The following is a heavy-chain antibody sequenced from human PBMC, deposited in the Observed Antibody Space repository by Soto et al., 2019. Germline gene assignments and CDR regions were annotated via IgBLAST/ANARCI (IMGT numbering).Heavy chain of an antibody. V-gene: IGHV4-59*01. CDR3: ARENDFWSGYYPAGAFDI. CDR2: IYYSGST. Sequence: LSLTCTVSGGSISSYYWSWIRQPPGKGLEWIGYIYYSGSTNYNPSLKSRVTISVDTSKNQFSLKLSSVTAADTAVYYCARENDFWSGYYPAGAFDIWGQGTMVTVSS. D-gene: IGHD3-3*01. J-gene: IGHJ3*02. CDR1: GGSISSYY.